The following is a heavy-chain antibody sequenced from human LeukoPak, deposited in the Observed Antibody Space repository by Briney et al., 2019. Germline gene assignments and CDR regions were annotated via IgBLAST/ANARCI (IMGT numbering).Heavy chain of an antibody. J-gene: IGHJ4*02. CDR1: GFTVSSNY. Sequence: PGGSLRLSCAASGFTVSSNYVSWVRQAPGKGLEWVSLIYSGGSTYYADSVKGRFTISRDNSKNTLYLQMNSLRAEDTAVYYCAREDRYSSGWYYFDYWGQGTLVTVSS. V-gene: IGHV3-66*01. CDR3: AREDRYSSGWYYFDY. CDR2: IYSGGST. D-gene: IGHD6-19*01.